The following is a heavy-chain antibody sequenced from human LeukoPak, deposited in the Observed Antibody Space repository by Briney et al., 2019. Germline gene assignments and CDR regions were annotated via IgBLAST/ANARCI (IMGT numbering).Heavy chain of an antibody. CDR2: INPNSGGT. CDR3: VRDGDGDYDVWFDP. Sequence: ASVKVSCKASGYTFTGYYMHWVRQAPGQGLERMGWINPNSGGTNYAQKLQGRVTMTTDTSTSTAYMELRSLRSDDTAVYYCVRDGDGDYDVWFDPWGQGTLVTVSS. CDR1: GYTFTGYY. V-gene: IGHV1-2*02. D-gene: IGHD4-17*01. J-gene: IGHJ5*02.